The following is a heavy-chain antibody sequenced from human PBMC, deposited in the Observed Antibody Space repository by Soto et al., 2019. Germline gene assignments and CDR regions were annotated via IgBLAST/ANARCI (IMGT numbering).Heavy chain of an antibody. CDR1: GFTLSNYG. J-gene: IGHJ6*02. V-gene: IGHV3-33*03. D-gene: IGHD1-26*01. Sequence: PGGSLRLSCAASGFTLSNYGIHWVRQAPGKGLEWVAVIWDDGSSKDNADSVKGRFTISRDNSKQTVYLQMNSLRAEDTAVYYFASARTRWESNYFFYGMDVWGQGTTVTVSS. CDR2: IWDDGSSK. CDR3: ASARTRWESNYFFYGMDV.